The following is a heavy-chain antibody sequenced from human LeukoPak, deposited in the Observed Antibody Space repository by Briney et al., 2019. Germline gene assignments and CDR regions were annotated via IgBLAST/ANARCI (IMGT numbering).Heavy chain of an antibody. CDR1: GGSISSYY. V-gene: IGHV4-59*01. CDR3: ARDSHSSGFDAFDI. Sequence: SETLSLTCTVSGGSISSYYWSWIRQPPGKGLEWIGYIYYSGSTNYNPSLKSRVTISVDTSKNQFSLKLSSVTAADTAVYYCARDSHSSGFDAFDIWGQGTMVTVSS. J-gene: IGHJ3*02. CDR2: IYYSGST. D-gene: IGHD6-19*01.